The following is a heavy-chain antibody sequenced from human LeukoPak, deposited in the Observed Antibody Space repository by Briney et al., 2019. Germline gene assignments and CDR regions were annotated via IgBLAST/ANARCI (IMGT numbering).Heavy chain of an antibody. V-gene: IGHV3-21*01. J-gene: IGHJ4*02. CDR2: ISSSSSYI. CDR3: ARRGGSGRAFDY. CDR1: GFTFSSYS. D-gene: IGHD1-26*01. Sequence: PGGSLGLSCAASGFTFSSYSMNWVRQAPGKGLEWVSSISSSSSYIYYADSVKGRFTISRDNAKNSLYLQMNSLRAEDTAVYYCARRGGSGRAFDYWGQGTLVTVSS.